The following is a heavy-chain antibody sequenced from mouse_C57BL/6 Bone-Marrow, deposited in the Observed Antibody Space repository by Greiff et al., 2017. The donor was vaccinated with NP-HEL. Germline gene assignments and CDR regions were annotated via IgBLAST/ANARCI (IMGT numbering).Heavy chain of an antibody. V-gene: IGHV1-47*01. Sequence: VQLQESGAELVKPGASVKMSCKASGYTFTTYPIEWMKQNHGKSLEWIGNFHPYNDDTKYNEKFKGKATLTVEKSSSTVYLELSRLTSDDSAVYYCARGDGNQGAWFAYWGQGTLVTVSA. CDR3: ARGDGNQGAWFAY. CDR1: GYTFTTYP. D-gene: IGHD2-1*01. CDR2: FHPYNDDT. J-gene: IGHJ3*01.